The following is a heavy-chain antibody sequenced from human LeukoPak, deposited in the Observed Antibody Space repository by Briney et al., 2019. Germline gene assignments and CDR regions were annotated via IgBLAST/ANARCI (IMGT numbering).Heavy chain of an antibody. J-gene: IGHJ4*02. CDR1: GFTFSDYY. Sequence: PGGSLRLSCAASGFTFSDYYMSWIRQAPGKGLEWVSYISSSGSTIYYADSVKGRFTISRDNAKNSLYLQMNSLRAEDTAVYYCARDRLTVTTDFDYWGPGTLVTVSS. D-gene: IGHD4-17*01. CDR3: ARDRLTVTTDFDY. V-gene: IGHV3-11*01. CDR2: ISSSGSTI.